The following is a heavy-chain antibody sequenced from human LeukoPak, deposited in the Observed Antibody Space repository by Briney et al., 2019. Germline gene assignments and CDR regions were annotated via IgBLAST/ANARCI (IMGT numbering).Heavy chain of an antibody. D-gene: IGHD3-22*01. CDR1: GFTFSSYS. CDR3: ARDRYDGVPDAFDI. V-gene: IGHV3-21*01. Sequence: PGGSLRLSCVVSGFTFSSYSMNWVRQAPGKGLEWVSSISSSSSYIYYADSVKGRFTISRDNAKNSLYLQMNSLRAEDTAVYYCARDRYDGVPDAFDIWGQGTMVTVSS. CDR2: ISSSSSYI. J-gene: IGHJ3*02.